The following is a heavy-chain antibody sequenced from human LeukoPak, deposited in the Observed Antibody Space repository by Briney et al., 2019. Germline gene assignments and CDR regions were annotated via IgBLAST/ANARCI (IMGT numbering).Heavy chain of an antibody. V-gene: IGHV3-23*01. CDR1: GLNLRWYA. D-gene: IGHD6-19*01. Sequence: GGPLRLSCAPCGLNLRWYAMRWVGPPPGKGVAWVSSIGCSDRSTYYADSVKGRFTISRDNSKNTLYLQMNGLRAEDTAVYYCAKAPGYSSGWYSRYWGEGTLVTVSS. CDR3: AKAPGYSSGWYSRY. J-gene: IGHJ4*02. CDR2: IGCSDRST.